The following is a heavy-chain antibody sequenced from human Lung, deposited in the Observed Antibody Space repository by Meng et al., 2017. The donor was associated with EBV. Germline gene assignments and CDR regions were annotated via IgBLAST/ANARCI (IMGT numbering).Heavy chain of an antibody. D-gene: IGHD2-21*01. Sequence: VQLQECGRGLVRPSKTPSLTCTVSGGAMSSGNYYWSWIRQPPGKGLEWIGYIHHSGSAYYNPSLKSRVSISVDTSKNQFSLNLNSMTAADTAVYYCASFDHIPRRNYFDYWGQGTLVTVSS. J-gene: IGHJ4*02. V-gene: IGHV4-30-4*01. CDR3: ASFDHIPRRNYFDY. CDR1: GGAMSSGNYY. CDR2: IHHSGSA.